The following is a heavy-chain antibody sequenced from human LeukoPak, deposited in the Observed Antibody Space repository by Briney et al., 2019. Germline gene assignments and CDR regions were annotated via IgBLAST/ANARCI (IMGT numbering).Heavy chain of an antibody. CDR2: IYYSGST. Sequence: PSETLSLTCTVSGGSISSGDYYWSSIRQPPGKGLEWIGYIYYSGSTYYNPSLKSRVTISVDTSKNQFSLKLSSVTAADTAVYYCARGRGVTGYNPRPLDYGGQGTLSPSPQ. J-gene: IGHJ4*02. CDR3: ARGRGVTGYNPRPLDY. CDR1: GGSISSGDYY. V-gene: IGHV4-30-4*08. D-gene: IGHD3-9*01.